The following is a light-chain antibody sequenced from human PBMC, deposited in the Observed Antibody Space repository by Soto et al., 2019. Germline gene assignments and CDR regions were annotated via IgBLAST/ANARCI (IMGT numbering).Light chain of an antibody. CDR3: QHYNSYSEA. Sequence: EIPMTQSPSSLAASVGNRIPNNCRASQGISSWLAWYQQKPGKAPKLLIYAASSLQSGVPSRFSGSGSGTEFTLTISSLQPDDFATYYCQHYNSYSEAFGQGTKVDIK. CDR2: AAS. J-gene: IGKJ1*01. V-gene: IGKV1D-16*01. CDR1: QGISSW.